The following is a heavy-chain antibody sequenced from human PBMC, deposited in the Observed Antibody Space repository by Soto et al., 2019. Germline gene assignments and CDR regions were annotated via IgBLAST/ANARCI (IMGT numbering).Heavy chain of an antibody. D-gene: IGHD2-21*02. Sequence: PSETLSLTCAVSGGSISSSNWWSWARQPSGKGLEWIGEIYHSGSTNYNPSLKSRVTISVDKSKNQFSLKLSSVTAADTAVYYCASKHIVVVTAILRSDAFDIWGQGTMVTVSS. CDR1: GGSISSSNW. J-gene: IGHJ3*02. CDR3: ASKHIVVVTAILRSDAFDI. CDR2: IYHSGST. V-gene: IGHV4-4*02.